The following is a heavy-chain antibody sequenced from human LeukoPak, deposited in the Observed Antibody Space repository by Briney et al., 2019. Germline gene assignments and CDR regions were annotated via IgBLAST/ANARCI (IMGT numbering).Heavy chain of an antibody. CDR3: AKDSRDSSGYSFDY. V-gene: IGHV3-48*03. CDR1: GFTFSSYE. CDR2: ISSSGSTI. Sequence: GGSLRLSCAASGFTFSSYEMNWVRQAPGKGLEWVSYISSSGSTIYYADSVKGRFTISRDNSKNTLYLQMNSLRAEDTAVYYCAKDSRDSSGYSFDYWGQGTLVTVSS. D-gene: IGHD3-22*01. J-gene: IGHJ4*02.